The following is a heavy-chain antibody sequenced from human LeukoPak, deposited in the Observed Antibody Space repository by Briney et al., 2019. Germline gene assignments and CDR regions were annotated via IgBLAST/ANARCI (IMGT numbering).Heavy chain of an antibody. J-gene: IGHJ3*02. CDR3: ARHERDVSLAHAFDI. V-gene: IGHV4-59*08. CDR1: GGSISSYY. CDR2: IYYSGST. D-gene: IGHD5-24*01. Sequence: SETLSLTCTISGGSISSYYWSWIRQPPGKGLEWIGYIYYSGSTSYNPSLKSRVTILVDTSKNQFSLKLMSVTAADTAVYYCARHERDVSLAHAFDIWGQGTMVTVSS.